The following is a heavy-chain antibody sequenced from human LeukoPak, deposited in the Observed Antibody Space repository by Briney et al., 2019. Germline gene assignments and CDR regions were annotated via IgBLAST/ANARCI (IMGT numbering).Heavy chain of an antibody. Sequence: GGSLRLSCAASGFTFSSYAMSWVRQAPGKGLEWVSAIRDSGSSTHYADSVKGRFTTSRDNSKNTLFLQMNSLGAEDTAIYYCAKYGPQDSGSSHFDYWGQGALVTVSS. D-gene: IGHD1-26*01. CDR3: AKYGPQDSGSSHFDY. CDR2: IRDSGSST. V-gene: IGHV3-23*01. CDR1: GFTFSSYA. J-gene: IGHJ4*02.